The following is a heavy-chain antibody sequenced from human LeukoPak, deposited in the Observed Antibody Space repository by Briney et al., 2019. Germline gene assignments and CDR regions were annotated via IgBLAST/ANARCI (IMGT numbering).Heavy chain of an antibody. J-gene: IGHJ6*04. Sequence: PGGSLRLSCAASGFTFGNAWMNWVRQAPGKGLEWVSYISSSGSTIYYADSVKGRFTISRDNAKNSLYLQMNSLRAEDTAVYYCAELGITMIGGVWGKGTTVTISS. CDR1: GFTFGNAW. V-gene: IGHV3-48*04. CDR2: ISSSGSTI. CDR3: AELGITMIGGV. D-gene: IGHD3-10*02.